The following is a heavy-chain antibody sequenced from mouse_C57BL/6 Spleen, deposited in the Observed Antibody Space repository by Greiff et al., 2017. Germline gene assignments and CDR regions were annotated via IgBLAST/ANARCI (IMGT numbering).Heavy chain of an antibody. V-gene: IGHV2-9-1*01. CDR1: GFSLTSYA. CDR3: ARFYYSNYYYAMDY. J-gene: IGHJ4*01. Sequence: QVQLQQSGPGLVAPSQSLSITCTVSGFSLTSYAISWVRQPPGKGLEWLGVIWTGGGTNYNSALKSRLSISKDNSKSQVFLKMNSLQTDDTARYYCARFYYSNYYYAMDYWGQGTSVTVSS. D-gene: IGHD2-5*01. CDR2: IWTGGGT.